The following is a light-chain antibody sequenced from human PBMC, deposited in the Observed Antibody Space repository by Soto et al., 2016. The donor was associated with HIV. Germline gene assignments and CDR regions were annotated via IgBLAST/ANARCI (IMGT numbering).Light chain of an antibody. CDR1: NIGSYS. CDR2: DDS. V-gene: IGLV3-21*03. CDR3: QVWDSNSDHWV. Sequence: SYELTQPPSVSLAPGKTARITCGGNNIGSYSVHWYQQKPGQAPVLVVYDDSERPSGTPERFSGSNSGNMATLTISRVEAGDEADYYCQVWDSNSDHWVFGGGTKVTVL. J-gene: IGLJ3*02.